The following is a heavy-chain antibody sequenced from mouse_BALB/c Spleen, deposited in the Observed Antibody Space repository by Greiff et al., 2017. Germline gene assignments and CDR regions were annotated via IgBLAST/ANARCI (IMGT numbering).Heavy chain of an antibody. CDR1: GFSLTGSG. CDR2: IWGDGST. CDR3: ASTVRWVRREGYYDAMDY. D-gene: IGHD2-14*01. J-gene: IGHJ4*01. V-gene: IGHV2-6-7*01. Sequence: VLLVESGPGLVAPSPSLSITCTVSGFSLTGSGVHWVRQPPGKGLEWLGMIWGDGSTDYNSALKSRLSISKDNSKSHVFLKMNSLQTDDTARYYCASTVRWVRREGYYDAMDYWGQGTSVTVSS.